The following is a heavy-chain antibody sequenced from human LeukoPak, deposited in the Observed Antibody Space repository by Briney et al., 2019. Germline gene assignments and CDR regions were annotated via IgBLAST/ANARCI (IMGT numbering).Heavy chain of an antibody. CDR1: GGSFSGYY. D-gene: IGHD6-6*01. CDR3: ARAAYSSSYYYYGMDV. CDR2: INHSGST. J-gene: IGHJ6*02. V-gene: IGHV4-34*01. Sequence: SETLSLTCAVYGGSFSGYYWSWIRQPPGKGLEWIGEINHSGSTNYNPSLKSRVTISVDTSKNQFSLKLSSVTAADTAVYYCARAAYSSSYYYYGMDVWGQGTTVTVSS.